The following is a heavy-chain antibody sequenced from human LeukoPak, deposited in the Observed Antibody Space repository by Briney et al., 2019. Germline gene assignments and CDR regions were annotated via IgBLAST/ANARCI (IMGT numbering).Heavy chain of an antibody. D-gene: IGHD1-1*01. CDR2: ISHSGST. CDR3: ARDTWKDYYYYFMDV. CDR1: GDSISNPYY. J-gene: IGHJ6*03. Sequence: SETLSLTCTVSGDSISNPYYWGWIRQPPGKGLEWLGSISHSGSTFYTPSLRSRVTISLDTSKNQFSLKLNSVTAADTAVYYCARDTWKDYYYYFMDVWGKGTTVTVSS. V-gene: IGHV4-38-2*02.